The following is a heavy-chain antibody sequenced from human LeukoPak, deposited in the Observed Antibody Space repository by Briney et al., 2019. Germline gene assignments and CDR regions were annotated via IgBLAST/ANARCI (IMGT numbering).Heavy chain of an antibody. J-gene: IGHJ4*02. V-gene: IGHV4-34*01. CDR1: GGSFSGHY. CDR2: INHGGST. Sequence: SETLSLTCAVSGGSFSGHYWNWIRQPPGKGLEWIGEINHGGSTNYNPSLKSRVTISVDTSKNQFSLKLSSVTAADTAVYYCARGVVIAPQTFDYWGQGTLVTVSS. D-gene: IGHD2-21*01. CDR3: ARGVVIAPQTFDY.